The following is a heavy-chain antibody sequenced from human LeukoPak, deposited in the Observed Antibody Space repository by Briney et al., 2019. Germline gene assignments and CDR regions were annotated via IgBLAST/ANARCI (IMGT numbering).Heavy chain of an antibody. CDR2: IIPIFGTA. CDR1: GGTFSSYA. Sequence: GASVKVSCKASGGTFSSYAISWVRQAPGQGLEWMGGIIPIFGTANYAQKFQGRVTITADESTSTAYMELSSPRSEDTAVYYCARLNCSSTSCSYYGMDVWGKGTTVTVSS. D-gene: IGHD2-2*01. J-gene: IGHJ6*04. CDR3: ARLNCSSTSCSYYGMDV. V-gene: IGHV1-69*13.